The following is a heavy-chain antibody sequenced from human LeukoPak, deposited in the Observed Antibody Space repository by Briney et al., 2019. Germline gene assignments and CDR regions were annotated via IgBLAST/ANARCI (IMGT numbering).Heavy chain of an antibody. CDR3: ARDIVVVTAILDY. J-gene: IGHJ4*02. V-gene: IGHV3-9*03. Sequence: PGGSLRLSCAAAGFTFDDYAMHWVRQAPGRGLEWVSGISWNSGTIGYADSVKGRFTISRDNAKNSLYLQMSSLRAEDMAFYYCARDIVVVTAILDYWGQGTVVTVSS. CDR2: ISWNSGTI. D-gene: IGHD2-21*02. CDR1: GFTFDDYA.